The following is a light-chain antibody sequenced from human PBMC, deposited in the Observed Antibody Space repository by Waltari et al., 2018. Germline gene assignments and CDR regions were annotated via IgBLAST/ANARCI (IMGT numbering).Light chain of an antibody. V-gene: IGLV3-10*01. Sequence: SFDLTQPPSVSVSPGQAASVTCSGDGLPTKLAYWFQKKSGQAPVLIIYDDNKRPSGNPERFSAAGSGTMATLTISGAQVEDEADYFCYTEDSTWGAFGGGTKLTVL. J-gene: IGLJ2*01. CDR2: DDN. CDR1: GLPTKL. CDR3: YTEDSTWGA.